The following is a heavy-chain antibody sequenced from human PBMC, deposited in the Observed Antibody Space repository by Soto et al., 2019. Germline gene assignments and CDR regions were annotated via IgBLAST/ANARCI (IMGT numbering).Heavy chain of an antibody. V-gene: IGHV3-33*01. D-gene: IGHD1-26*01. J-gene: IGHJ4*02. CDR2: IWYDGSNK. CDR3: PRKEWELQYYFYY. Sequence: GGSLRLSCAASGFTFSSYGMHWVRQAPGKGLEWVAVIWYDGSNKYYADSVKGRFTISRDNSKNTLYLQMNSLRAEDTAVYYCPRKEWELQYYFYYWGQGTLVTVSS. CDR1: GFTFSSYG.